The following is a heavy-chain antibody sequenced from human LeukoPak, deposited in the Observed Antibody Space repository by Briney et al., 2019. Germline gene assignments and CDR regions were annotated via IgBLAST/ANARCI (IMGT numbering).Heavy chain of an antibody. Sequence: SETLSLTCTVSGGSISSYYWTWIRQPPGKGLEWIGYIHYSGSTKYHPYLMSRVTISLDTSMNQFSLKGSSVTATDTAVYYWARHYHDRNGSYNVYWGQGTLVIVSS. CDR3: ARHYHDRNGSYNVY. CDR1: GGSISSYY. D-gene: IGHD3-22*01. J-gene: IGHJ4*02. V-gene: IGHV4-59*08. CDR2: IHYSGST.